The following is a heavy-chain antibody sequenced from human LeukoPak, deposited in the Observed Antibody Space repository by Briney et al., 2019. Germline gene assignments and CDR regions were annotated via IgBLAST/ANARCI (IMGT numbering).Heavy chain of an antibody. J-gene: IGHJ4*02. V-gene: IGHV3-23*01. D-gene: IGHD2-15*01. CDR2: ISVSGGRI. Sequence: GGSLRLSWAAAGFTFSSYAMGWVRQAPGKWLEWGSGISVSGGRINYADSVKGRFTLSRDNSKNTLYMQMNSLRAEDSALYFCARALGYCSGGSCYISDHWGQGILVTVSS. CDR1: GFTFSSYA. CDR3: ARALGYCSGGSCYISDH.